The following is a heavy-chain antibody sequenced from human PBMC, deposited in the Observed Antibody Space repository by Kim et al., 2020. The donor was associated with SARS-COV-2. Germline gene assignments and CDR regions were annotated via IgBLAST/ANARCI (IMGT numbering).Heavy chain of an antibody. J-gene: IGHJ5*02. D-gene: IGHD2-2*01. CDR1: GYTFTSYG. Sequence: ASVKVSCKASGYTFTSYGISWVRQATGQGLEWMGWISAYNGNTNYAQKLQGRVTMTTDTSTSTAYMELRSLRSDDTAVYYCARDKHCSSTSCHHWFDPWGQGTLVTVSS. V-gene: IGHV1-18*04. CDR3: ARDKHCSSTSCHHWFDP. CDR2: ISAYNGNT.